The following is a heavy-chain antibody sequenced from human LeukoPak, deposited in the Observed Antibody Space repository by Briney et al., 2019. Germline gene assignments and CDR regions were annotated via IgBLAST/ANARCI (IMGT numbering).Heavy chain of an antibody. CDR3: ARAKRWLPFDY. CDR2: ISHSGST. D-gene: IGHD5-24*01. V-gene: IGHV4-39*07. J-gene: IGHJ4*02. Sequence: SETLSLTCTVSGGSIGGSAYYWAWIRQPPGKGLEWMGSISHSGSTYDNPSLKSRVTISVDTSKNQFSLKLKSVTAADTAVYYCARAKRWLPFDYWGQGTLVTVSS. CDR1: GGSIGGSAYY.